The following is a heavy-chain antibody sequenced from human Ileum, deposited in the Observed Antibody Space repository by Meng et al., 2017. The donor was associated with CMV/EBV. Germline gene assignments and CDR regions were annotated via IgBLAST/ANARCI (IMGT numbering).Heavy chain of an antibody. CDR3: VRVVIAAGTDWFDP. CDR1: GEPPSSNSHY. D-gene: IGHD6-13*01. Sequence: HLRLQGSGPGLVKPSAPLAPTGPVSGEPPSSNSHYWGWIRLSPGKGLEFIASMYYSGSTYYNPSLKSRTTISLDTSKNQFSLNLTSVTAADTAVYYCVRVVIAAGTDWFDPWGQGTLITVSS. CDR2: MYYSGST. V-gene: IGHV4-39*02. J-gene: IGHJ5*02.